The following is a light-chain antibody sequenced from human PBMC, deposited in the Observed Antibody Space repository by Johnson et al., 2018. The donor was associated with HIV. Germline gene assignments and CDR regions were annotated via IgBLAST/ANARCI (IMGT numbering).Light chain of an antibody. CDR3: GTWDSSLFL. CDR1: GSNIGNNY. V-gene: IGLV1-51*02. J-gene: IGLJ1*01. CDR2: ENN. Sequence: QSVLTQPPSVSAAPGQKVTISCSGSGSNIGNNYVSWYQQLPGTAPKLLIYENNKRPSGIPDRFSGSKSGTSATLGITGLQTGDEADYYCGTWDSSLFLFGPGTKVTVL.